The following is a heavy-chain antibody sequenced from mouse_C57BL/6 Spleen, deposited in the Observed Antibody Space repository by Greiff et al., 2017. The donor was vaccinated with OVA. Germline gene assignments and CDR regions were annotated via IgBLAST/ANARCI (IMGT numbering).Heavy chain of an antibody. V-gene: IGHV1-26*01. CDR3: ARYDSNFDY. CDR1: GYTFTDYY. D-gene: IGHD2-4*01. J-gene: IGHJ2*01. Sequence: EVQLQQSGPELVKPGASVKISCKASGYTFTDYYMNWVKQSHGKSLEWIGDINPNNGGTSYNQKFKGKATLTVDKSSSTAYMELRSLTSEDSAVYYCARYDSNFDYWGQGTTRTVSS. CDR2: INPNNGGT.